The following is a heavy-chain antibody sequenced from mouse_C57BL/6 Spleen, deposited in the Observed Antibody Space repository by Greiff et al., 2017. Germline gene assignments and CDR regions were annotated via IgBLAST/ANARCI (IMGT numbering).Heavy chain of an antibody. V-gene: IGHV1-80*01. CDR3: ARGGISQYGNYFDY. J-gene: IGHJ2*01. Sequence: LVESGAELVKPGASVKISCKASGYAFSSYWMNWVKQRPGKGLEWIGQIYPGDGDTNYNGKFKGKATLTADKSSSTAYMQLSSLTSEDSAVYFCARGGISQYGNYFDYWGQGTTLTVSS. CDR2: IYPGDGDT. D-gene: IGHD2-1*01. CDR1: GYAFSSYW.